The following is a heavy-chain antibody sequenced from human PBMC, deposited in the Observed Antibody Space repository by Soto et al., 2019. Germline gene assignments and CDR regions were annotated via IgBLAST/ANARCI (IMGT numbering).Heavy chain of an antibody. Sequence: QVQLVESGGGVVQPGRSLRLSCAASEFPFTTCGMHWVREGPGKGLEWVAVISYDGTNKYYADSVKGRFTISRDNSKNTLYLQMNSLRPEDTALYYCVGGQYYFDYRGQGTLVTVSS. J-gene: IGHJ4*02. CDR1: EFPFTTCG. D-gene: IGHD3-10*01. V-gene: IGHV3-30*03. CDR3: VGGQYYFDY. CDR2: ISYDGTNK.